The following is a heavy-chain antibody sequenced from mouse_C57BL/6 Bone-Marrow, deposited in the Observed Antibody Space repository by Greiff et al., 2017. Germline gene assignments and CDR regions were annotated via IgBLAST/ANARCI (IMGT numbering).Heavy chain of an antibody. CDR1: GYAFSSYW. V-gene: IGHV1-80*01. D-gene: IGHD1-1*01. J-gene: IGHJ1*03. CDR2: IYPGDGDT. Sequence: QVQLKQSGAELVKPGASVKISCKASGYAFSSYWMNWVKQRPGKGLEWIGQIYPGDGDTNYNGKFKGKATLTADKSSSTAYMQLSSLTSEDSAVYFCARNTYTTVVATRYFDVWGTGTTVTVSS. CDR3: ARNTYTTVVATRYFDV.